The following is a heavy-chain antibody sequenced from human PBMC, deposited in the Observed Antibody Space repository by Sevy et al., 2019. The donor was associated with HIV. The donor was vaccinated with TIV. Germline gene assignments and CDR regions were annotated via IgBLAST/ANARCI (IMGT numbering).Heavy chain of an antibody. D-gene: IGHD5-18*01. V-gene: IGHV3-11*01. CDR2: LSSRDYFI. J-gene: IGHJ4*02. CDR3: AMVRYTYGNFFFAY. CDR1: GFTFSDYY. Sequence: GGSLRLSCTAFGFTFSDYYMSWIRPAPGKGLEWISYLSSRDYFIYYADSVKGRFTMSRDHGKNSMFLHMSSLTAGDTTLYHGAMVRYTYGNFFFAYWGQGTRVTVSS.